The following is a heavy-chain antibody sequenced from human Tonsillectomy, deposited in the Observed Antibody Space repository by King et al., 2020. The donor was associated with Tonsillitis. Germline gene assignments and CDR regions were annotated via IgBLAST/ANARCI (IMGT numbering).Heavy chain of an antibody. CDR2: IYYSGST. CDR3: ARGSAVVKNGMDV. CDR1: GGSVSRGSYY. V-gene: IGHV4-61*01. J-gene: IGHJ6*02. D-gene: IGHD4-23*01. Sequence: QLQESGPGLVKPSETLSLTCTVSGGSVSRGSYYWSWIRQPPGKGLEWIGYIYYSGSTNNNPSLKSRVSTPIDTSKNQFSLKLSSVTAADTAVYYCARGSAVVKNGMDVWGQGTTVTVSS.